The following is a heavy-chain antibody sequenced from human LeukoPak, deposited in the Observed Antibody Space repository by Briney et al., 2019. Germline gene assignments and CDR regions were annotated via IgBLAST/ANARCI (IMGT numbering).Heavy chain of an antibody. CDR1: GFTFSDST. Sequence: GGSLRLSCAASGFTFSDSTMNWVRQASGKGLEWVASINSAGSTMHYADSVKGRLTISRDNAKNSLYLQLNSLRAEDTAVYYCVRGDSRDYWGQGTLITVSS. D-gene: IGHD3-22*01. CDR3: VRGDSRDY. CDR2: INSAGSTM. J-gene: IGHJ4*02. V-gene: IGHV3-21*01.